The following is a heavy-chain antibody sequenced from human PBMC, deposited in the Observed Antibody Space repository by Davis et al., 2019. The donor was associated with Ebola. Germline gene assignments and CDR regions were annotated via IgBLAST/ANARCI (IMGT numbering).Heavy chain of an antibody. J-gene: IGHJ6*02. CDR1: GFNFDDYG. V-gene: IGHV3-20*04. CDR3: ASGDGRGRSYDMDV. CDR2: ISDSGDST. Sequence: GGSLRLSCAASGFNFDDYGMSWVRQAPGKGLEWVSSISDSGDSTYYADSVKGRFTISRDNAKNSLFLQMNSLRAEDTALYYCASGDGRGRSYDMDVWGQGTTVTVSS. D-gene: IGHD3/OR15-3a*01.